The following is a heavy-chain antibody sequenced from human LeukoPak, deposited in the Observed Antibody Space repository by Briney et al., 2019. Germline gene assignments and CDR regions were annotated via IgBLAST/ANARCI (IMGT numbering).Heavy chain of an antibody. CDR1: GFTFDDYA. CDR3: EKRLDYGSDPFDY. CDR2: ISWNSGSI. V-gene: IGHV3-9*01. Sequence: GRSLRLSCAASGFTFDDYAMHWVRQAPGKGLEWVSGISWNSGSIGYADSVKGRFTISRDNAKNSLYLQMNSLRAEDTALYYCEKRLDYGSDPFDYGGQEPLVTVS. D-gene: IGHD3-10*01. J-gene: IGHJ4*02.